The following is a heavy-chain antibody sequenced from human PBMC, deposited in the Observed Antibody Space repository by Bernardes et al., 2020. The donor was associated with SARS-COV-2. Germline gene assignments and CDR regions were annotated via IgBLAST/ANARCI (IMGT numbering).Heavy chain of an antibody. J-gene: IGHJ6*02. D-gene: IGHD2-21*02. Sequence: GGSLRLSCAASGFTFSDFYMTWIRQAPGKGLEWVSYISSSGSTIYYADSVKGRFTISRDNAKNSLYLQMNSLRAEDTAIYYCARANLGDYSDYYGMDVWGQGTTVTVSS. CDR1: GFTFSDFY. CDR2: ISSSGSTI. V-gene: IGHV3-11*01. CDR3: ARANLGDYSDYYGMDV.